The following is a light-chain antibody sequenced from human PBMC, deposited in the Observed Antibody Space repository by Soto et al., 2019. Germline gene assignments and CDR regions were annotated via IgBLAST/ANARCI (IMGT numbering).Light chain of an antibody. V-gene: IGKV3-11*01. CDR3: QQRSNCPPLT. Sequence: EIVVTQTPATQSLSPGERATLSCRVSQSFSSYLAWYQQKTGQAPRLLIYDASNRATGIPARFSGSGSGTDFTLTISSLEPEDFAVYYCQQRSNCPPLTFGQGTRLEI. J-gene: IGKJ5*01. CDR2: DAS. CDR1: QSFSSY.